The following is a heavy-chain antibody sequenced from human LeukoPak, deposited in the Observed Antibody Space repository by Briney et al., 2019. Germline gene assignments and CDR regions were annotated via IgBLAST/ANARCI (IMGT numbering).Heavy chain of an antibody. J-gene: IGHJ3*02. Sequence: KPSETLSLTCAVSDDSFSSHYWTWIRQPPGKGLEWIGYISYIGSTNYNPSLKSRVTISIDTSRNQFSLRLSSVTAADTAVDYCARDLVTVTKGFDIWGQGTMVSVSS. CDR1: DDSFSSHY. V-gene: IGHV4-59*11. CDR2: ISYIGST. CDR3: ARDLVTVTKGFDI. D-gene: IGHD4-17*01.